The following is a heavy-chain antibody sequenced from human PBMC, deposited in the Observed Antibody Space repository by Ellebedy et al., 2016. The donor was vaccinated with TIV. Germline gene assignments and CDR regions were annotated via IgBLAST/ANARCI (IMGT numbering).Heavy chain of an antibody. V-gene: IGHV3-23*01. CDR3: AKGWLGAGAGTDFDY. J-gene: IGHJ4*02. CDR1: GFPFSSYA. CDR2: ISDSGGNT. Sequence: GESLKISCAASGFPFSSYAMSWVRQPPGKGLEWVSSISDSGGNTYHADSVRGRFTFSRDNSKNTLYLQMNSLRAEDTAVYYCAKGWLGAGAGTDFDYWGRGTLVTVSS. D-gene: IGHD6-13*01.